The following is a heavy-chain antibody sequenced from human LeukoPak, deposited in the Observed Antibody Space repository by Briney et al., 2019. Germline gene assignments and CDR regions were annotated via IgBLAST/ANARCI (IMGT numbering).Heavy chain of an antibody. D-gene: IGHD3-16*02. CDR2: MNSDGTTT. CDR3: TIAGSYRFDY. J-gene: IGHJ4*02. V-gene: IGHV3-74*01. CDR1: GFAFSSSC. Sequence: GGSLRLSCAGSGFAFSSSCMHWVRQAPGKGLVWVSRMNSDGTTTNYADSVKGRFTISRDNAKNTLYLQMNSLTVEDTAVYYCTIAGSYRFDYWGQGTLVTVSS.